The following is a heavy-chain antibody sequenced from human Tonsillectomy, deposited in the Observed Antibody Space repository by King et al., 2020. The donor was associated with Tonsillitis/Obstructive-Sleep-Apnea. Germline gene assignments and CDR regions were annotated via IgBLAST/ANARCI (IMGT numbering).Heavy chain of an antibody. D-gene: IGHD1-1*01. CDR2: IRNTAYRGTT. J-gene: IGHJ4*02. V-gene: IGHV3-49*04. CDR3: TALSLVGRQWNAFDY. CDR1: GLTFGDYA. Sequence: VQLVESGGGLVEPGRSLRLSCPTSGLTFGDYAMSWVRQPPGEGLEWVGLIRNTAYRGTTEYAASVQGRFTISRDDSKGVAYLQMNSLKTEDTAVYYCTALSLVGRQWNAFDYWGQGTLVTVSS.